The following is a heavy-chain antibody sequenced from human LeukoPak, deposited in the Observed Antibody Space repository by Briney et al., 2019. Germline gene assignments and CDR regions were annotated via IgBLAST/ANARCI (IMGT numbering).Heavy chain of an antibody. CDR1: GYSFTSYW. J-gene: IGHJ4*02. D-gene: IGHD4-23*01. V-gene: IGHV5-51*01. CDR3: ARRRDYGGKNDQLDY. Sequence: GESLKISCKGSGYSFTSYWISWVRQMPGKGLEWLGIIYPGDSDTRYSPSFQGQVTISADKSISTAYLQWSSMKASDTAMYYCARRRDYGGKNDQLDYWGQGTLVTVSS. CDR2: IYPGDSDT.